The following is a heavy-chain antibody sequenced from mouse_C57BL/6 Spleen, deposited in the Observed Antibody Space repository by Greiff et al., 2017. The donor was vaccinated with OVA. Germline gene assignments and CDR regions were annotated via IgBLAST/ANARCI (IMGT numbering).Heavy chain of an antibody. V-gene: IGHV1-26*01. Sequence: EVQLQQSGPELVKPGASVKISCKASGYTFTDYYMNWVKQSHGKSLEWIGDINPNNGGTSYNQKFKGKATLTVDKSSSTAYMELRSLTSEDSAVYYCARYYSNYVSFAYWGQGTLVTVSA. CDR2: INPNNGGT. CDR3: ARYYSNYVSFAY. CDR1: GYTFTDYY. D-gene: IGHD2-5*01. J-gene: IGHJ3*01.